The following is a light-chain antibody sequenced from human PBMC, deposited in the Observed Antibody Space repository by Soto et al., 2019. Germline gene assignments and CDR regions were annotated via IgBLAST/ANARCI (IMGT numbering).Light chain of an antibody. V-gene: IGKV3-20*01. CDR1: QSVRRNY. CDR3: QHYDSSPWT. J-gene: IGKJ1*01. Sequence: EIVLTQSPGTLSLSPWERATLSCRASQSVRRNYLVWYQQKPGQTPRLLIYGASSRASGIPYRFSGSGSGTDFTLTISRLESEDFAVYYCQHYDSSPWTFGQGTKVEIK. CDR2: GAS.